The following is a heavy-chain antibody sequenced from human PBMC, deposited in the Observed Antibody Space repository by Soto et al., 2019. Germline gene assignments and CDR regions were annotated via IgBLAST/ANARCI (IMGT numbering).Heavy chain of an antibody. CDR2: INTNTGNP. D-gene: IGHD6-19*01. Sequence: VKVSCEASGYPLTSYAMNWGRQAPGQGLEWMGWINTNTGNPTYAQGFTGRFVFSLDTSVSTAYLQICSLKAEDTAVYYCARDPMYSSGWYRYYYYYGMDVWGQGTTVTVSS. CDR3: ARDPMYSSGWYRYYYYYGMDV. CDR1: GYPLTSYA. V-gene: IGHV7-4-1*01. J-gene: IGHJ6*02.